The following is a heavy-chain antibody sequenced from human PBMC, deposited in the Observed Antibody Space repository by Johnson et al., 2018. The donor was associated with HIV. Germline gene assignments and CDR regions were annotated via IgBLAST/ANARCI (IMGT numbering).Heavy chain of an antibody. J-gene: IGHJ3*02. Sequence: VQLVESGGGLVKPGGSLRLSCAASGFTFSNAWMSWVRQAPGKGLEWVGRIKSKTDGGTTDYAAPVKGRFTISRDESKNTLYLQMNSLKTEDTAVYYCTTIWTTLGYCSGGSCDDAFDIWGQGTMVTVSS. V-gene: IGHV3-15*01. CDR3: TTIWTTLGYCSGGSCDDAFDI. CDR2: IKSKTDGGTT. D-gene: IGHD2-15*01. CDR1: GFTFSNAW.